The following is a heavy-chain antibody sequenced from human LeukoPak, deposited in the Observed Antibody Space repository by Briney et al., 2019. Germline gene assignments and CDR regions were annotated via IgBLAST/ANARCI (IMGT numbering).Heavy chain of an antibody. D-gene: IGHD6-19*01. CDR1: GFTFSSFT. Sequence: GGSLRLSCTVSGFTFSSFTMNWVRQGPGKGLEWVASISNSGDYISYADSLKGRFTISRDNAKNSLFLQMSSLRAEDTAVYYCAREMYAGWYFAFDIWGQGTMVTASS. CDR3: AREMYAGWYFAFDI. CDR2: ISNSGDYI. V-gene: IGHV3-21*01. J-gene: IGHJ3*02.